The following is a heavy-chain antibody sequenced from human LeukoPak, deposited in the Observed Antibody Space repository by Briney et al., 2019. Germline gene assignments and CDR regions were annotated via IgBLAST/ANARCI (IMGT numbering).Heavy chain of an antibody. V-gene: IGHV3-30*18. Sequence: GGSLRLSCAASGFTFSSYGMHWVRQAPGKGLEWVAVISYDGSNKYYADSVKGRFTISRDNSKNTLYLQTNSLRAEDTAVYYCAKGKQQLDYWGQGTLVTVSS. D-gene: IGHD6-13*01. CDR2: ISYDGSNK. J-gene: IGHJ4*02. CDR1: GFTFSSYG. CDR3: AKGKQQLDY.